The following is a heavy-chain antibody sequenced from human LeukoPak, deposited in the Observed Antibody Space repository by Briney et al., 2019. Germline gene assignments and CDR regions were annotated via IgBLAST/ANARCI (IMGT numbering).Heavy chain of an antibody. D-gene: IGHD5-24*01. CDR2: IYYSGST. V-gene: IGHV4-59*01. Sequence: SETLSLTCTVSGGSISSYYWSWIRQPPGKGLEWIGYIYYSGSTNYNPSLKSRVTISVDTSKNQFSLKLSSVTAADTAVYYCANSRSGDGYNFVRADWGQGTLVSVSS. CDR3: ANSRSGDGYNFVRAD. CDR1: GGSISSYY. J-gene: IGHJ4*02.